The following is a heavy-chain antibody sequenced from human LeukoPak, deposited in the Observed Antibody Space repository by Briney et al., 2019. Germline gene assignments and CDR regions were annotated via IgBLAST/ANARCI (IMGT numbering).Heavy chain of an antibody. CDR1: GASISSTNYY. J-gene: IGHJ4*02. CDR2: IYYSGDT. D-gene: IGHD5-24*01. Sequence: SETLSLTCSVSGASISSTNYYWVWIRQPPGKGLEWIGNIYYSGDTSYNPSLKSRVTISVDTSKNHFSLKLSSVTAADTAVYYCARQVKMATIHFDSWGQGTLVTVSS. V-gene: IGHV4-39*01. CDR3: ARQVKMATIHFDS.